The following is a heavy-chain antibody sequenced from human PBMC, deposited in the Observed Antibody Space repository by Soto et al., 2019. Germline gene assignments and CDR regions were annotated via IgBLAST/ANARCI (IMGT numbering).Heavy chain of an antibody. D-gene: IGHD3-10*01. Sequence: QVQLVESGGGVVQPGRSLRLSCAASGFTFSSYGMQWVRQAPGKGLEWVAVISYDGSNKYYADSVKGRFTISRDNSKNTLYLQMNSLRAEDTAVYYCAKSETPGYYYYYGMDVWGQGTTVTVSS. CDR1: GFTFSSYG. V-gene: IGHV3-30*18. CDR2: ISYDGSNK. J-gene: IGHJ6*02. CDR3: AKSETPGYYYYYGMDV.